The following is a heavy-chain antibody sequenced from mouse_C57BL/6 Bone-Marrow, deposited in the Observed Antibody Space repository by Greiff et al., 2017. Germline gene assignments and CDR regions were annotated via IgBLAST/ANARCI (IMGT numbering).Heavy chain of an antibody. V-gene: IGHV5-4*03. Sequence: EVKVVESGGGLVKPGGSLKLSCAASGFTFSSYAMSWVRQTPEKRLEWVATISDGGSYTYYPDNVKGRFTISRDNAKNNLYLQMSHLKSEDTAMYYCARLTTVVAPMDYWGQGTSVTVSS. CDR3: ARLTTVVAPMDY. J-gene: IGHJ4*01. D-gene: IGHD1-1*01. CDR2: ISDGGSYT. CDR1: GFTFSSYA.